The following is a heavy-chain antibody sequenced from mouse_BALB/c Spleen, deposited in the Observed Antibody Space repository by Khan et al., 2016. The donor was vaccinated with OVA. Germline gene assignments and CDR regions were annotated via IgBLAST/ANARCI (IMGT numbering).Heavy chain of an antibody. CDR3: AKGVWSYYYTLDY. Sequence: QVQLKESGPGLVAPSQNLSLTCTASGFSLSDYGVSWIRQPPGKGLEWLGVIWGGGSTYYNSDLKSRLSISKDNSKSQVFLKMSSLQSDDTAMFYCAKGVWSYYYTLDYWGQGTSVTVSS. CDR2: IWGGGST. CDR1: GFSLSDYG. V-gene: IGHV2-6-5*01. J-gene: IGHJ4*01.